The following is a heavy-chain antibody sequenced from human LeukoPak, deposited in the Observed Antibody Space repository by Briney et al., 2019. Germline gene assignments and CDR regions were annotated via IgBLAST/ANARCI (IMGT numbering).Heavy chain of an antibody. J-gene: IGHJ3*02. D-gene: IGHD3-22*01. Sequence: SETLSLTCTVSGGSIRSYYWSWIRQPPGKGLEWIGYTYYSESANYNPSLKSRITISLDTSKNHFSLKLNSVTAADTAVYYCARVGGYPLSAFDIWGQGTMVTVSS. CDR1: GGSIRSYY. CDR3: ARVGGYPLSAFDI. V-gene: IGHV4-59*08. CDR2: TYYSESA.